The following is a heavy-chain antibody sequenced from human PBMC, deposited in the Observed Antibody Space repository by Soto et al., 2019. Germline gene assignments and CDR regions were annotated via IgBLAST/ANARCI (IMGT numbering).Heavy chain of an antibody. V-gene: IGHV2-70*01. CDR2: IDWDDDK. Sequence: SGPTLVNPTQTLTLTCAFSGFSLSTSGMCVSWIRQPPGKALEWLALIDWDDDKYYSTSLKTRLTISKDTSKNQVVLTMTNMDPVDTATYYCARIRYYDSSGYYRMDAFDIWGQGTMVTVSS. J-gene: IGHJ3*02. D-gene: IGHD3-22*01. CDR1: GFSLSTSGMC. CDR3: ARIRYYDSSGYYRMDAFDI.